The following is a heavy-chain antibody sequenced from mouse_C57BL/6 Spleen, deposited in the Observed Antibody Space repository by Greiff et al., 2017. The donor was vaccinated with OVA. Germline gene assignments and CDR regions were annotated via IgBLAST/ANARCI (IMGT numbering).Heavy chain of an antibody. D-gene: IGHD2-4*01. CDR1: GYSFTGYF. CDR2: INPYNGDT. Sequence: VQLKQSGPELVKPGDSVKISCKASGYSFTGYFMNWVMQSHGKSLEWIGRINPYNGDTFYNQKFKGKATLTVDKSSSTAHMELRSLTSEDSAVYYCARVGDYEEPFAYWGQGTLVTVSA. V-gene: IGHV1-20*01. J-gene: IGHJ3*01. CDR3: ARVGDYEEPFAY.